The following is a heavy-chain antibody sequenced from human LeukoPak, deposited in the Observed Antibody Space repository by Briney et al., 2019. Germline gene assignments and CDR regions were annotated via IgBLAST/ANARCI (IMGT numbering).Heavy chain of an antibody. CDR2: INRSGST. CDR1: GGSFSGYY. J-gene: IGHJ4*02. V-gene: IGHV4-34*01. Sequence: SETLSLTCAVYGGSFSGYYWSWIRQPPGKGLEWIGEINRSGSTDYRPSLKRRVTISVDTSNNRCSLGLSSVTAADTVVYYCARAGRGGGMYWGQGTLVTVSS. CDR3: ARAGRGGGMY. D-gene: IGHD2-15*01.